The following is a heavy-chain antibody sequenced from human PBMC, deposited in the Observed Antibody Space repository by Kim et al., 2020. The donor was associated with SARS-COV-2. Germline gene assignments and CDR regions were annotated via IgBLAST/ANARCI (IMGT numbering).Heavy chain of an antibody. D-gene: IGHD6-6*01. V-gene: IGHV3-30*02. J-gene: IGHJ4*02. Sequence: KGRFTISRDNSKNTLYLQMNSLRAEDTAVYYCAKEKRYSSSSGRRYYFDYWGQGTLVTVSS. CDR3: AKEKRYSSSSGRRYYFDY.